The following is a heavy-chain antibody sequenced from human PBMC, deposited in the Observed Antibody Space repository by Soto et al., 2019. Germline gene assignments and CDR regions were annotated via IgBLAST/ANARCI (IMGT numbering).Heavy chain of an antibody. V-gene: IGHV4-30-2*05. D-gene: IGHD2-2*01. CDR1: GGSISSGGYS. J-gene: IGHJ6*02. CDR2: IYHSGST. CDR3: ARVVLVPASKQYYYYYGMDV. Sequence: NPSETLSLTCAVSGGSISSGGYSWSWIRQPPGKGLEWIGYIYHSGSTYYNPSLKSRVTISVDTSKNQFSLKLSSATAADTAVYYCARVVLVPASKQYYYYYGMDVWGQGTTVTVSS.